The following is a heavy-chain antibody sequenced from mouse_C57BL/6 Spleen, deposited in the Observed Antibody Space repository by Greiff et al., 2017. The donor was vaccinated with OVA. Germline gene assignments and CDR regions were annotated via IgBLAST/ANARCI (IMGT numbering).Heavy chain of an antibody. Sequence: QVQLQQSGPELVKPGASVKISCKASGYAFSSSWMNWVKQRPGKGLEWIGRIYPGDGDTNYNGKFKGKATLTADKSSSTAYMQLSSLTSEDSAVYFCAITTVLANAMDYWGQGTSVTVSS. CDR3: AITTVLANAMDY. V-gene: IGHV1-82*01. J-gene: IGHJ4*01. CDR1: GYAFSSSW. CDR2: IYPGDGDT. D-gene: IGHD1-1*01.